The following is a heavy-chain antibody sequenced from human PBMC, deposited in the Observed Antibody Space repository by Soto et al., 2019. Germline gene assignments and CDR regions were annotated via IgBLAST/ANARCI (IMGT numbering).Heavy chain of an antibody. CDR1: GEFFTTYG. D-gene: IGHD4-17*01. CDR3: GRGSGRVRDYGGPFDY. CDR2: ISTYSTNT. Sequence: QVELVQSGAEVKNPGASVTVSCKASGEFFTTYGISWVRQAPGQGLEWMGWISTYSTNTNYAPKFQGRLLLTADKSRTTAHGERRILSADETVVYYWGRGSGRVRDYGGPFDYWGQGPLVTVSP. V-gene: IGHV1-18*04. J-gene: IGHJ4*02.